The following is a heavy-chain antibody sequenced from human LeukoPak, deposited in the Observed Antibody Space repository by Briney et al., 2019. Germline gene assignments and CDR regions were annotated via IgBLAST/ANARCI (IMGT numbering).Heavy chain of an antibody. J-gene: IGHJ6*02. CDR2: IYYSGST. CDR1: GGFISSGGYY. D-gene: IGHD3-10*01. V-gene: IGHV4-31*03. CDR3: ARDQKVRGYYYYYGMDV. Sequence: SETLSLTCTVSGGFISSGGYYWSWIRQHPGKGLEWIGYIYYSGSTYYNPSLKSRVTISVDTSKNQFSLKLSSVTAADTAVYYCARDQKVRGYYYYYGMDVWGQGTTVTVSS.